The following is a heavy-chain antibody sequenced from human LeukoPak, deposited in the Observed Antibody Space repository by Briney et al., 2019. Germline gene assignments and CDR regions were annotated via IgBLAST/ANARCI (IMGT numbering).Heavy chain of an antibody. J-gene: IGHJ5*02. D-gene: IGHD6-19*01. CDR1: GYTFTGYY. CDR2: INPNGGGT. V-gene: IGHV1-2*02. Sequence: ASVKVSCKASGYTFTGYYMHWVRQAPGQGLEWMGWINPNGGGTNYAQKFQGRVTMTRDTSISTAYMELSRLRSDDTAVYYCARVGYSSGWFNWFDPWGQGTLVTVPS. CDR3: ARVGYSSGWFNWFDP.